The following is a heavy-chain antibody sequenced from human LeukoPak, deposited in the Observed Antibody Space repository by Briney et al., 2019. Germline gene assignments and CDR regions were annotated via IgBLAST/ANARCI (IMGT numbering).Heavy chain of an antibody. CDR2: ISAYNGNT. Sequence: ASVKVSCKASGYTFTSYGISWVRQAPGQGLEWMGWISAYNGNTNYAQKLQGRVTMTTDTSTSTAYMELRSLRSDDTAVYSCARAYKDYHYYYMDVWGKGTTVTVSS. CDR3: ARAYKDYHYYYMDV. D-gene: IGHD1-1*01. J-gene: IGHJ6*03. V-gene: IGHV1-18*01. CDR1: GYTFTSYG.